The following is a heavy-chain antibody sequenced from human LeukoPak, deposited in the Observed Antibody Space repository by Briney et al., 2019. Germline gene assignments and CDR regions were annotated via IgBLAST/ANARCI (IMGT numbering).Heavy chain of an antibody. Sequence: GGSLRLSCAASGFTVSSNYVSWVRQAPGMGLEWVSYISSTSGSTIYYADSVKGRFTISRDNAKNSLYLQMNSLRAEDTAVYYCARRYCSSTSCLLDYWGQGTLVTVSS. CDR2: ISSTSGSTI. CDR1: GFTVSSNY. CDR3: ARRYCSSTSCLLDY. V-gene: IGHV3-11*04. J-gene: IGHJ4*02. D-gene: IGHD2-2*01.